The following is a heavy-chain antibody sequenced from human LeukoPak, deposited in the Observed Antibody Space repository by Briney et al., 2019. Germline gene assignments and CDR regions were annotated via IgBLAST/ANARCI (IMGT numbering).Heavy chain of an antibody. CDR1: GYTFTSYY. V-gene: IGHV1-46*01. CDR2: INPSGGST. CDR3: ARDLRPVGLLWFGEPDY. Sequence: ASVTVSCKASGYTFTSYYMHWVRQAPGQGLEWMGIINPSGGSTSYAQKFQGRVTMTRDTSTSTVYMELSSLRSEDTAVYYCARDLRPVGLLWFGEPDYRGQGTLVTVSS. J-gene: IGHJ4*02. D-gene: IGHD3-10*01.